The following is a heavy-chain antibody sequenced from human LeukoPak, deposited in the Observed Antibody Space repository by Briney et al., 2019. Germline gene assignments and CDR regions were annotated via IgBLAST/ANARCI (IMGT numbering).Heavy chain of an antibody. CDR1: GITFSTYW. Sequence: GGSLRLSCAASGITFSTYWMHWVRQAPGKGLVWVSRINGDGGSTTYADSVEGRFSISRDNAKNTLILQMNSLRAEDTAVYYCARGGSSAWASFDNWGQGTLVTVSS. V-gene: IGHV3-74*01. CDR2: INGDGGST. CDR3: ARGGSSAWASFDN. J-gene: IGHJ4*02. D-gene: IGHD6-19*01.